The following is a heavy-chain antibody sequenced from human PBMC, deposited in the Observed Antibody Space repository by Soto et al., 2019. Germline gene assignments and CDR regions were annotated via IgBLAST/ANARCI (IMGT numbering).Heavy chain of an antibody. CDR2: ISSGSTYI. CDR1: GFTFSNYR. D-gene: IGHD2-15*01. V-gene: IGHV3-21*01. CDR3: VRDLRYCTGASCYPNFDY. Sequence: EVQLVESGGGLVQPGGSLRLSCAASGFTFSNYRMNWVRQAPGKGLEWVSSISSGSTYIYYADSLKGRFTISRDNAKNSLYLQMNSLRVEDTAVYYCVRDLRYCTGASCYPNFDYWGQGTRVTVSS. J-gene: IGHJ4*02.